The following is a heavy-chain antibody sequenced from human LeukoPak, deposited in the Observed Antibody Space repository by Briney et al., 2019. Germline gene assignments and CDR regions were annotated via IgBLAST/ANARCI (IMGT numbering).Heavy chain of an antibody. D-gene: IGHD3-22*01. V-gene: IGHV3-53*01. Sequence: GGSLRLSCAASGFTVSSNYMSWVRQAPGKGLEWVSVIYSGGSTYYADSVKGRFTISRDNAKNSLYLQMNSLRAEDTAVYYCARDIYYDSSGYYGSVYWGQGTLVTVSS. CDR2: IYSGGST. J-gene: IGHJ4*02. CDR3: ARDIYYDSSGYYGSVY. CDR1: GFTVSSNY.